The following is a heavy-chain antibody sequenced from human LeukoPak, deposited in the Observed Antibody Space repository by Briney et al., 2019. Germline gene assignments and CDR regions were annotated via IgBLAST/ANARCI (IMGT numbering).Heavy chain of an antibody. CDR1: GFTFSSYE. D-gene: IGHD3-3*01. Sequence: GGSLRLSCADSGFTFSSYEMNRVRQAPGEGLEWVSYICSSGSTIYYAHSVKGRFTISRDNAQNSLSLHMNRVRAEDPALCICSREGVANGCHPWGQRPLVTVSS. J-gene: IGHJ5*02. CDR3: SREGVANGCHP. V-gene: IGHV3-48*03. CDR2: ICSSGSTI.